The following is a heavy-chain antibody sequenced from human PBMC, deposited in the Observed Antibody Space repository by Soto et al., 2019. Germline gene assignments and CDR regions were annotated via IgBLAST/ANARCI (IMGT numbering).Heavy chain of an antibody. CDR3: ARGRVWYDYVWGSYRPYYFDY. J-gene: IGHJ4*02. Sequence: PSETLSLTCTVSGGSISSYYWSWIRQPPGKGLEWIGEINHSGSTNYNPSLKSRVTISVDTSKNQFSLKLSSVTAADTAVYYCARGRVWYDYVWGSYRPYYFDYWGQGTLVTVSS. V-gene: IGHV4-34*01. CDR1: GGSISSYY. CDR2: INHSGST. D-gene: IGHD3-16*02.